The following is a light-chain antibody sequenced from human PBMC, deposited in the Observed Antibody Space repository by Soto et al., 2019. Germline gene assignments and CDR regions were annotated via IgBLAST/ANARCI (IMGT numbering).Light chain of an antibody. CDR1: QSVSSN. Sequence: EIVMTQSPATLSVSPGERATLSCRASQSVSSNLAWYQQKPGQAPRLLLYGASTRATGIPARFSGSGSGTEFTITISSLPSEDFAVYYCQQYNNCPPLTFGGGTKVEIK. CDR2: GAS. CDR3: QQYNNCPPLT. J-gene: IGKJ4*01. V-gene: IGKV3-15*01.